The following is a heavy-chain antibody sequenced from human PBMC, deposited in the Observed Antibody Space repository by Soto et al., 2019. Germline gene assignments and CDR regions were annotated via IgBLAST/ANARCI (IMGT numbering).Heavy chain of an antibody. CDR1: GDSINSVDHY. V-gene: IGHV4-30-4*01. J-gene: IGHJ5*02. Sequence: PSETLSLTCTVSGDSINSVDHYWSWIRQPPGKGLEWMGYIYHSGSTHYNPSLNSRLTISIDTSTNRLSLNLTSVTAVDTAVYFCARLRWETENNWFDPWGQGALVTVSS. CDR2: IYHSGST. CDR3: ARLRWETENNWFDP. D-gene: IGHD1-26*01.